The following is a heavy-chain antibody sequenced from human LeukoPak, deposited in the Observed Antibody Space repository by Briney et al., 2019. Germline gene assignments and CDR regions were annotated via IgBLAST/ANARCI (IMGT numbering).Heavy chain of an antibody. CDR1: GYSISSGYS. CDR3: ARHVYDFWSGYPFDY. V-gene: IGHV4-38-2*01. Sequence: SETLSLTCAVSGYSISSGYSWGWIRQPPGKGLEWIGSIYHSGSTYYNPSLKSRVTISVDTSKNQFSLKLSSVTAADTAVYYCARHVYDFWSGYPFDYWGQGTLVTVSS. CDR2: IYHSGST. J-gene: IGHJ4*02. D-gene: IGHD3-3*01.